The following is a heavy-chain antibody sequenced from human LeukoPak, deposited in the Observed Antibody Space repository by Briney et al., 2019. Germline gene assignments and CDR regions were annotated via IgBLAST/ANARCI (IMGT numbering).Heavy chain of an antibody. CDR1: GFTFSSYE. CDR3: ARSEHYYDSSGLTYYFDY. D-gene: IGHD3-22*01. CDR2: ISSSGSTI. J-gene: IGHJ4*02. V-gene: IGHV3-48*03. Sequence: PGGSLRLSCAASGFTFSSYEMNWVRQAAGKGLEWVSYISSSGSTIYYADSVKGRFTISRDNAKTSLYLQINSLRAEDTAVYYCARSEHYYDSSGLTYYFDYWGQGTLVTVSS.